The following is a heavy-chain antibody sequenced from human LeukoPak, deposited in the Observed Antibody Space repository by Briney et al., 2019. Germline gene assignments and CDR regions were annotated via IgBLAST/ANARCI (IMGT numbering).Heavy chain of an antibody. Sequence: NSSETLSLTCTVSGGSISSSSYYWGWIRQPPGKGLEWIGSIYYSGSTYYNPSLKSRVTISVDTSKNQFSLKLSSVTAADTAVYYCARSPYWFDPWGQGTLVTVSS. J-gene: IGHJ5*02. CDR2: IYYSGST. CDR1: GGSISSSSYY. V-gene: IGHV4-39*01. CDR3: ARSPYWFDP.